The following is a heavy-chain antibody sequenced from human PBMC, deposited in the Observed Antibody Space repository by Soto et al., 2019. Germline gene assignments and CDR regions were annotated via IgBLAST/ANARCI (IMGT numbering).Heavy chain of an antibody. J-gene: IGHJ6*03. CDR2: ISGSGGTT. V-gene: IGHV3-23*01. CDR3: SKSVLFNVVPGRGHYYMDV. D-gene: IGHD2-2*01. CDR1: GFTFTSYA. Sequence: EGSLRLSCGASGFTFTSYAMSWVRQAPGKGLEWVSSISGSGGTTYFADSVKSRFTISRDNSKNTLYLQMNSLRVEDTAVFYCSKSVLFNVVPGRGHYYMDVWGKGTTVTVSS.